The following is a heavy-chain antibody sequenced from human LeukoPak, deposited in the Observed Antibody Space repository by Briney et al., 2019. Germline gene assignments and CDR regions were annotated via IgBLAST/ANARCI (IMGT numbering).Heavy chain of an antibody. Sequence: ASAKVSCKASGGTFSSYAISWVRQAPGQGLEWMGRIIPILGIANYAQKFQGRVTITADKSTSTAYMELSSLRSEDTAVYYCARDSGYSSGWLDYFDYWGQGTLVTVSS. CDR3: ARDSGYSSGWLDYFDY. D-gene: IGHD6-19*01. V-gene: IGHV1-69*04. CDR2: IIPILGIA. J-gene: IGHJ4*02. CDR1: GGTFSSYA.